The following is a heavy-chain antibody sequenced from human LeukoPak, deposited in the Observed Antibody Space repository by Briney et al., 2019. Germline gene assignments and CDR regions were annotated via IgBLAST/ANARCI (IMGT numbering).Heavy chain of an antibody. V-gene: IGHV3-30*18. CDR3: AKVPYVAPLWFDI. J-gene: IGHJ3*02. CDR2: ISYDGSNK. D-gene: IGHD2-15*01. CDR1: GFTFSSYG. Sequence: GGSLRLSCAASGFTFSSYGMHWVRQAPGKGLEWVAVISYDGSNKYYADSVKGRFTISRDNSKNTLYLQMNSLRAEDTAVYYCAKVPYVAPLWFDIWGQGTMVSVSS.